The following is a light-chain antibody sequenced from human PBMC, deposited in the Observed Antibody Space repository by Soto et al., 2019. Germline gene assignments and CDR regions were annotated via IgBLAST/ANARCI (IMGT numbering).Light chain of an antibody. V-gene: IGKV3-11*01. J-gene: IGKJ1*01. Sequence: EVVMTQSPATLSVSAGERATLSCRASQSVSSSLAWYQQKPGQAPRLLIYDASNRATGIPIRFSGSGSGTDFTLTISSLDPEDFAVYYCQQRSNWPGTFGQGTKVDIK. CDR3: QQRSNWPGT. CDR1: QSVSSS. CDR2: DAS.